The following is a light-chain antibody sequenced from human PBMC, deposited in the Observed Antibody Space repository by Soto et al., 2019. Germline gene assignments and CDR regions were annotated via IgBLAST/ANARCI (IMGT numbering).Light chain of an antibody. V-gene: IGLV1-51*01. CDR3: GTWDSRLSAVV. J-gene: IGLJ2*01. CDR1: SSNIGSAY. CDR2: DND. Sequence: QSVLTQPPSVSAAPGQKVTISCSGSSSNIGSAYVSWYQQLPGTAPKLLIYDNDNRPSGILDRFSGSKSGTSATLGITGLQTGDEADYYCGTWDSRLSAVVFGGGTKVTVL.